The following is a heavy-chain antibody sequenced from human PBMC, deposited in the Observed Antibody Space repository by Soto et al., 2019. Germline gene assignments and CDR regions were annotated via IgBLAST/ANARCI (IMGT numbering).Heavy chain of an antibody. Sequence: SVKVSCKASGGTFSSYAISWVRQAPGQGLEWMGGIIPIFGTANYAQKFQGRVTITADESTSTAYMELSSLRSEDTAVYYCARAGLYYYDSSGYQGFDYWGQGTLVTVSS. CDR1: GGTFSSYA. D-gene: IGHD3-22*01. CDR3: ARAGLYYYDSSGYQGFDY. CDR2: IIPIFGTA. V-gene: IGHV1-69*13. J-gene: IGHJ4*02.